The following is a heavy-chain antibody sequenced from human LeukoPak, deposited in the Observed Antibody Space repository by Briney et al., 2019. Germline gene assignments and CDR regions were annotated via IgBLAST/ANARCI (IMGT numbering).Heavy chain of an antibody. CDR1: GYSINNYW. CDR2: IYPGDSDI. J-gene: IGHJ4*02. V-gene: IGHV5-51*01. CDR3: ARPPEGSASHFDY. Sequence: GESLKISCKGSGYSINNYWIAWVRQMPGKGLEWMGIIYPGDSDIRYSPSFQGQVTISADKSISTVYLQWSSLKASDTAMYYCARPPEGSASHFDYWGQGTLVTVSS.